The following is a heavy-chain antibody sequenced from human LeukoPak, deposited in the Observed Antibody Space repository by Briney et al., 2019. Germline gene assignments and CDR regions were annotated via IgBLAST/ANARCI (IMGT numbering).Heavy chain of an antibody. Sequence: SETLSLTCSVSGGSISSYYWSWIRQPPGKGLEWIGYISDSGSINDNPSLKSRVTISVDTSKNQFSLKLSSVTAADTAVYYCAREHKTYYYDSSGYYRGNYFDYWGQGTLVTVSS. V-gene: IGHV4-59*12. CDR2: ISDSGSI. J-gene: IGHJ4*02. D-gene: IGHD3-22*01. CDR1: GGSISSYY. CDR3: AREHKTYYYDSSGYYRGNYFDY.